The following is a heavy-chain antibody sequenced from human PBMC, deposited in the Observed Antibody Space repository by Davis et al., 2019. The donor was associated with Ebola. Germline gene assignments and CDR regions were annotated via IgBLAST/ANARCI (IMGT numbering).Heavy chain of an antibody. V-gene: IGHV4-34*01. CDR3: VLWLVPYFDY. D-gene: IGHD6-19*01. J-gene: IGHJ4*02. CDR2: INHSGST. Sequence: MPSETLSLTCALYGGSLSGYYWSWIRQPPGKGLEWIGEINHSGSTNYNPSLKSRCTISVDTSKNQFSLKLSSVTAAETAVYYCVLWLVPYFDYWGQGTLVTVSS. CDR1: GGSLSGYY.